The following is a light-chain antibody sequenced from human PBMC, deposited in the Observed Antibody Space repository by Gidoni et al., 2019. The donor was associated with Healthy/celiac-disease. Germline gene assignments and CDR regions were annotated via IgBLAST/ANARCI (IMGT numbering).Light chain of an antibody. CDR2: GAS. CDR1: QSVSRSY. CDR3: QQYGSSPGFT. Sequence: EIVLTQSPGTLSLSPGERATLSCRASQSVSRSYLAWYQHKPGQAPRLLIYGASSRATGIPDRFSVSGSGTDFTLTISRLEPEDFAVYYFQQYGSSPGFTFGPGTKVDIK. V-gene: IGKV3-20*01. J-gene: IGKJ3*01.